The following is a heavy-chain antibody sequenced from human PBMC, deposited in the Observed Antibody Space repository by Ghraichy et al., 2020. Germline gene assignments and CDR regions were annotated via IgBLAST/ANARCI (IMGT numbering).Heavy chain of an antibody. J-gene: IGHJ4*02. CDR2: ISGSGDTT. CDR3: VKRARMTIALDY. V-gene: IGHV3-23*01. Sequence: GESLNISCAASGFTFSSFAMNWVRQAPGKGLEWVSGISGSGDTTNYADSVKGRFTISRDNSKNTVSLQMDSLRPEETAVYYCVKRARMTIALDYWGQGTLVTVSS. CDR1: GFTFSSFA. D-gene: IGHD1-14*01.